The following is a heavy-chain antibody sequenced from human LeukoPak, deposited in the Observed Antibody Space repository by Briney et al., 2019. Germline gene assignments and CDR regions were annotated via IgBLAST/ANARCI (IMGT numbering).Heavy chain of an antibody. V-gene: IGHV4-34*01. CDR3: ARVPRITMVRGAIRNYFDY. CDR2: INHSGST. CDR1: GGSFSGYY. Sequence: SETLSLTCAVYGGSFSGYYWSWIRQPPGKGLEWIGEINHSGSTNYNPSLKSRVTISVDTSKNQFSLKLSSVTAADTAVYYCARVPRITMVRGAIRNYFDYWGQGTLGTVSS. D-gene: IGHD3-10*01. J-gene: IGHJ4*02.